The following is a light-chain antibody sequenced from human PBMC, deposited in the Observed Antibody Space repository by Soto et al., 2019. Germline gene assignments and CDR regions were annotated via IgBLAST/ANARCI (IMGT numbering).Light chain of an antibody. CDR3: VSYASSTTLWV. CDR2: EVS. V-gene: IGLV2-14*01. CDR1: SRDIGGYNY. Sequence: QSVLTQPASVSGSPGKSITISCTGTSRDIGGYNYVSWYQQHPGKAPKLMIYEVSNRPSGVSHRFSGSKSGNMASLTISGLQAEDEVEYYCVSYASSTTLWVFGGGTKLTVL. J-gene: IGLJ3*02.